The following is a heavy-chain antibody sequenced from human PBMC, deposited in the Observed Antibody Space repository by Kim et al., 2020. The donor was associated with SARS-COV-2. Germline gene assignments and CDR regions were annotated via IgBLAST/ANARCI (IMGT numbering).Heavy chain of an antibody. CDR1: GGSISSGSYY. D-gene: IGHD2-2*01. Sequence: SETLSLTCTVSGGSISSGSYYWSWIRQPAGKGLEWIGRIYTSGSTNYNPSLKSRVTISVDTSKNQFSLKLSSVTAADTAVYYCAGEDIVVVPAAMGNYYYGMDVWGQGTTVTVSS. J-gene: IGHJ6*02. CDR2: IYTSGST. CDR3: AGEDIVVVPAAMGNYYYGMDV. V-gene: IGHV4-61*02.